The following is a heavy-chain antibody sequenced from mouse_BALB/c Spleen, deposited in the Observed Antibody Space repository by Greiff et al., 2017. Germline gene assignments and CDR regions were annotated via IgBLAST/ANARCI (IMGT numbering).Heavy chain of an antibody. J-gene: IGHJ4*01. CDR1: GFNIKDYY. Sequence: EVQLQQSGAELVRPGALVKLSCKASGFNIKDYYMHWVKQRPEQGLEWIGWIDPENGNTIYDPKFQGKASITADTSSNTAYLQLSSLTSEDSAVYYCARRGSYYDYLYAMDYWGQGTSVTVSS. D-gene: IGHD2-4*01. CDR2: IDPENGNT. CDR3: ARRGSYYDYLYAMDY. V-gene: IGHV14-1*02.